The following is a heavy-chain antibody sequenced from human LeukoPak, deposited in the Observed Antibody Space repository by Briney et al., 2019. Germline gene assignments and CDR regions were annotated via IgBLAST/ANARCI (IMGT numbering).Heavy chain of an antibody. D-gene: IGHD7-27*01. CDR3: ARFEANRGYFDY. J-gene: IGHJ4*02. V-gene: IGHV4-59*01. CDR2: IYYSGST. Sequence: SETLSLTCTVSGGSISSYYWSWIRQPPGKGLEWIGYIYYSGSTNYNPSLKSRVTISVDTSKNQFSLKLSSVTAADTAVYYCARFEANRGYFDYWGQGTLVTVSS. CDR1: GGSISSYY.